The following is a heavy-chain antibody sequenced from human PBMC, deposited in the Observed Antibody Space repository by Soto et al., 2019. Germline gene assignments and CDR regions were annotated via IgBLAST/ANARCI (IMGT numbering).Heavy chain of an antibody. V-gene: IGHV1-58*01. J-gene: IGHJ4*02. CDR3: AAVRGYSYGRHLDY. CDR1: GFTFTSSA. CDR2: IVVGSGNT. Sequence: ASVKVSCKASGFTFTSSAVQWVRQARGQRLEWIGWIVVGSGNTNYAQKFQERVTITRDMSTSTAYMELSSLRSEDTAVYYCAAVRGYSYGRHLDYWGQGTLVTVS. D-gene: IGHD5-18*01.